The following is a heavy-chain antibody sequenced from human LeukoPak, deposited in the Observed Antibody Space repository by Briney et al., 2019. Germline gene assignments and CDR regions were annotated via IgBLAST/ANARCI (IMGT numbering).Heavy chain of an antibody. CDR1: GFTFSSYD. D-gene: IGHD3-3*01. CDR2: VGTAGYT. CDR3: ARESGTTGGYLFDL. V-gene: IGHV3-13*04. J-gene: IGHJ4*02. Sequence: GGSLRLSCAASGFTFSSYDMHWVRQATGEGLEWVSAVGTAGYTFYPDSVKGRFTISRENAKNSFYLQMNSLRAGDTAVYYCARESGTTGGYLFDLWGQGTLVTVSS.